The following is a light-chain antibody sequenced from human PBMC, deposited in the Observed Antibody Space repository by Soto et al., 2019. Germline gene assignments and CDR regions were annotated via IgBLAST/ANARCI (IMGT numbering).Light chain of an antibody. CDR2: AAS. CDR3: QQLKSYPVT. CDR1: QGISSY. V-gene: IGKV1-9*01. Sequence: DIQLTQSPSFLSASVGDRVTITCRASQGISSYLAWYQQEPGKAPKPLIYAASTLQSGVPSRFSGGGSGTEFTLTISSLQPEDFANYYCQQLKSYPVTFGGGTKVEIK. J-gene: IGKJ4*01.